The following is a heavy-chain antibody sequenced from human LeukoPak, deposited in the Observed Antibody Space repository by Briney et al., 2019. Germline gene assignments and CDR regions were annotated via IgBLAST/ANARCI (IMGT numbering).Heavy chain of an antibody. CDR3: ARGGLAARDAFDI. V-gene: IGHV1-46*01. CDR1: GYTFTNYY. Sequence: ASVKVSCKASGYTFTNYYMQWARQAPGQGLEWMGVINPSGGSTRYAQKFQGRVTMTRDTSTTTVYMELSSLRSEDTAVYYCARGGLAARDAFDIWGQGTMVTVSS. CDR2: INPSGGST. J-gene: IGHJ3*02. D-gene: IGHD6-13*01.